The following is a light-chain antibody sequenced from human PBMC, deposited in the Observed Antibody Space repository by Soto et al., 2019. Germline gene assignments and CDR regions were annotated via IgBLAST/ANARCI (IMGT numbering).Light chain of an antibody. CDR2: EVS. CDR3: CSYAGSSPYV. CDR1: SSDVGSYNL. J-gene: IGLJ1*01. V-gene: IGLV2-23*02. Sequence: QSALTQPASVSGSPGQSITISCTGTSSDVGSYNLVSWYQQHPGKAPKLMIYEVSKRPSGVSNRFSGSKSGNTASLTISGLQAEDEADYYCCSYAGSSPYVFGTGTKLTV.